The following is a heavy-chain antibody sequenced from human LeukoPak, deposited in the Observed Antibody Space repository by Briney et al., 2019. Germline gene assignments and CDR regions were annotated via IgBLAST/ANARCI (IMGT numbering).Heavy chain of an antibody. CDR3: ARQKGFNWGSQWGSLDC. CDR1: GYSFTSYW. J-gene: IGHJ4*02. V-gene: IGHV5-51*01. CDR2: IYPGDSDT. D-gene: IGHD7-27*01. Sequence: GESLKISCKGSGYSFTSYWIGWVRQMPGKGLEWMGIIYPGDSDTRYSPPFQGQVTISADKSVSTAYLQWSSLKASDTAMYYCARQKGFNWGSQWGSLDCWGQGTLVTVSS.